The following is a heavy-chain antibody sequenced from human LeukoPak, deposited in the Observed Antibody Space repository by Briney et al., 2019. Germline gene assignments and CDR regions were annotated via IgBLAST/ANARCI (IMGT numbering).Heavy chain of an antibody. J-gene: IGHJ4*02. CDR3: TSHYGSGGF. CDR2: IKSNADGATT. V-gene: IGHV3-15*07. CDR1: GFNFNDAW. Sequence: PGGSLRLSCAVSGFNFNDAWMNWVRQAPGKGLQWVGRIKSNADGATTDYIAPVKGRFFISRDDSKNMLYLQMNSLQIEDTAMYHCTSHYGSGGFWGQGTLVTVSS. D-gene: IGHD3-10*01.